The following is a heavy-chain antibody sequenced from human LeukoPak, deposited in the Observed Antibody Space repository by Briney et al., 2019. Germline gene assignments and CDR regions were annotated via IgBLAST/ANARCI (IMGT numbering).Heavy chain of an antibody. Sequence: PGGSLRLSCAASGFTFRNYAMNWVRQAPGKGLEWVSGISDSGGRTYYADSVKGRVTISRDNSKNTLNLQMNSLRAEDTAVYFCAKDVHGDYFYYGMDVWGQGTTVTVSS. J-gene: IGHJ6*02. CDR1: GFTFRNYA. CDR2: ISDSGGRT. D-gene: IGHD4-17*01. CDR3: AKDVHGDYFYYGMDV. V-gene: IGHV3-23*01.